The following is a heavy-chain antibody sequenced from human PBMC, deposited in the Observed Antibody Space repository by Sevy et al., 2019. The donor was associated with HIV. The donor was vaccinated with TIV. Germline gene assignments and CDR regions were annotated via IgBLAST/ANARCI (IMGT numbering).Heavy chain of an antibody. Sequence: GGSLRISCAASEFTFSSYWMSWVRQAPGKGLEWVANIKQDGSEKYYVDSVKGRFTISRDNAKNSLYLQMNSLRAEDTAVYYCARSGGSYDYGMDVWGQGTTVTVSS. D-gene: IGHD1-26*01. CDR3: ARSGGSYDYGMDV. CDR1: EFTFSSYW. V-gene: IGHV3-7*01. J-gene: IGHJ6*02. CDR2: IKQDGSEK.